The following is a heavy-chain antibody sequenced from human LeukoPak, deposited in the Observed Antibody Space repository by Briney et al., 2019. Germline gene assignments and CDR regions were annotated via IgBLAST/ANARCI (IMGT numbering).Heavy chain of an antibody. V-gene: IGHV4-4*07. D-gene: IGHD3-22*01. J-gene: IGHJ4*02. CDR3: ARESKSYDGSGFYHDY. Sequence: SETLSLTCSVSGGSIRNYFWSWIRQPAGKGLEWIGRIYTSGSTDYNPSLRSRVTMSVDTSRNQFSLKLTSVTAADTAVYYCARESKSYDGSGFYHDYWGQGTLVAVSS. CDR2: IYTSGST. CDR1: GGSIRNYF.